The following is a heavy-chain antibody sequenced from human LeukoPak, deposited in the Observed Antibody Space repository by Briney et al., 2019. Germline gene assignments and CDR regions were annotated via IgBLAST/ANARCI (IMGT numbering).Heavy chain of an antibody. V-gene: IGHV3-30*18. D-gene: IGHD6-19*01. CDR3: AKHSSGITVAGTIQY. CDR1: KFTFNNYG. J-gene: IGHJ4*02. CDR2: ISKDGSNE. Sequence: GGSLRLSCSASKFTFNNYGMHWVRQAPGKGLEWVALISKDGSNEYYADSVKGRFTISRDNSKNTLDLQMNSLRADDTAVYYCAKHSSGITVAGTIQYWGQGTLVTVSS.